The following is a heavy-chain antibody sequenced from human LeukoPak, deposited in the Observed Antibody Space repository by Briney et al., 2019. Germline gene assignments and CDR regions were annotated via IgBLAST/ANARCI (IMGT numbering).Heavy chain of an antibody. J-gene: IGHJ4*02. CDR2: IWYDGSNK. CDR3: ARDSLGGY. Sequence: PGGSLRLSCAASGFTFSTYGMHWVRQAPGKGLEWVAVIWYDGSNKYYADSVRGRFTISRDNFKNTLYLQMNSLRDEDTAVYYCARDSLGGYWGQGTLVTVSS. V-gene: IGHV3-33*01. CDR1: GFTFSTYG. D-gene: IGHD2-15*01.